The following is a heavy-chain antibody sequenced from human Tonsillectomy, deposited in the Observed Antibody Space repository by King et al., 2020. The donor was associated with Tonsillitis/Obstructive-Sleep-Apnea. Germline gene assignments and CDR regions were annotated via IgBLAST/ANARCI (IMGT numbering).Heavy chain of an antibody. CDR1: GGSISSYY. V-gene: IGHV4-59*08. J-gene: IGHJ6*03. CDR3: ARLDDILTGPKYMDV. D-gene: IGHD3-9*01. Sequence: QLQESGPGLVKPSETLSLTCTVSGGSISSYYWSWIRQPPGKGLEWIGYIYYSGSTNHNPSLKSRVTISVDTSKNQFSLKLSSVTAADTAVYYCARLDDILTGPKYMDVWGKGTTVTVSS. CDR2: IYYSGST.